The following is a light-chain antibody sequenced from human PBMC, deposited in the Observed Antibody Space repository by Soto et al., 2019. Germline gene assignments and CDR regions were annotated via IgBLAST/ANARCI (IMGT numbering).Light chain of an antibody. J-gene: IGLJ1*01. Sequence: QSALTQPASVSGSPGQSITISCTGTSSDVGGYNYVSWYQQHPGKAPKLIIYEVSNRPSGVSNRFSGSKSGNTASLTISGLQAEGEDDSYCNSYTSKSTGVFGTGTKLTVL. CDR2: EVS. CDR3: NSYTSKSTGV. V-gene: IGLV2-14*01. CDR1: SSDVGGYNY.